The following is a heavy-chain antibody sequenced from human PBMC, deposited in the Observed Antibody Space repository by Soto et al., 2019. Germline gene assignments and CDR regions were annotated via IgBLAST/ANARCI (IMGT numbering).Heavy chain of an antibody. CDR2: ISYDGSNK. V-gene: IGHV3-30-3*01. D-gene: IGHD3-22*01. CDR1: GFTFSSYA. CDR3: ARGGACYDSSGYWYFDL. J-gene: IGHJ2*01. Sequence: QVQLVESGGGVVQPGRSLRLSCAASGFTFSSYAMHWVRQAPGKGLEWVAVISYDGSNKYYADSVKGRFTISRDNSKNTLYLQMNSLRAEDTAVYYCARGGACYDSSGYWYFDLWGRGTLVTVSS.